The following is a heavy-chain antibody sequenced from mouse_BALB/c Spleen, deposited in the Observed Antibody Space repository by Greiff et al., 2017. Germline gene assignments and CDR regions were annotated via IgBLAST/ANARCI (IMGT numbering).Heavy chain of an antibody. D-gene: IGHD2-14*01. Sequence: VQLQQSGPELVKPGASVKVSCKASGYAFSSYWMNWVKQRPGQGLEWIGQIYPGDGDTNYNGKFKGKATLTADKSSSTAYMQLSSLTSEDSAVYFCARRDYRYDFDYWGQGTTLTVSS. CDR2: IYPGDGDT. CDR1: GYAFSSYW. CDR3: ARRDYRYDFDY. V-gene: IGHV1-80*01. J-gene: IGHJ2*01.